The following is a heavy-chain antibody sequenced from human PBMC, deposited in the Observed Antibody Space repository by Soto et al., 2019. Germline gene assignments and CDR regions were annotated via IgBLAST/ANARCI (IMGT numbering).Heavy chain of an antibody. CDR1: GYSFSSHA. CDR2: IIPVFGTP. V-gene: IGHV1-69*06. J-gene: IGHJ4*02. CDR3: ARGGALSTSWYWGDGLDS. Sequence: GASVKVSCKASGYSFSSHAITWVRQAPGQGLEWMGGIIPVFGTPSYAQKFQGRVTISADKSTNTSYLELRNLRSEDTAVYYCARGGALSTSWYWGDGLDSWGQGTQVTVSS. D-gene: IGHD6-13*01.